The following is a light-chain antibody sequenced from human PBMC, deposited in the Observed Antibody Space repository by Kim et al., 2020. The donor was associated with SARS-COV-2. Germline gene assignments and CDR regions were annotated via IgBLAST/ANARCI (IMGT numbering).Light chain of an antibody. J-gene: IGLJ2*01. Sequence: VALGQTVRITCQGDSLRSYYATWYQKKPGQAPIVVIYGKNNRPSGIPDRFSGSSSGDTASLTSTGTQAGDEADYYCNSRGSNDNVLFGGGTQLTVL. CDR3: NSRGSNDNVL. CDR1: SLRSYY. V-gene: IGLV3-19*01. CDR2: GKN.